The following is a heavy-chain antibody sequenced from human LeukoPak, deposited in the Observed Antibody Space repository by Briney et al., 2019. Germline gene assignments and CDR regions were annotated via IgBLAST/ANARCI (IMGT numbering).Heavy chain of an antibody. CDR1: GFTFSSYA. V-gene: IGHV3-23*01. CDR2: ISASGGST. D-gene: IGHD6-13*01. CDR3: AKRIATAGPYFDY. Sequence: GGSLRLSCAASGFTFSSYAMSWVRQAPGSGLEWVSAISASGGSTYYSDSVEGRFTISRDSSKRTLYLQMNTLRAEDTAVYYCAKRIATAGPYFDYWGQGALVTVSS. J-gene: IGHJ4*02.